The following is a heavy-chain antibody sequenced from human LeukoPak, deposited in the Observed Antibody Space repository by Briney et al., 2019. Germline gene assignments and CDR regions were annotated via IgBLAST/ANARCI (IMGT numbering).Heavy chain of an antibody. CDR1: GGSFSGYS. Sequence: PSETLSLTCAVYGGSFSGYSWSWIRQPPGKGLEWIGEINHSGSTNYNPSLTSRVTISVDTSKNQFSLKLSSVTAADTGVYYCARAPEYGWGSYLLYWGQGIQVTVSS. J-gene: IGHJ4*02. CDR3: ARAPEYGWGSYLLY. V-gene: IGHV4-34*01. D-gene: IGHD3-10*01. CDR2: INHSGST.